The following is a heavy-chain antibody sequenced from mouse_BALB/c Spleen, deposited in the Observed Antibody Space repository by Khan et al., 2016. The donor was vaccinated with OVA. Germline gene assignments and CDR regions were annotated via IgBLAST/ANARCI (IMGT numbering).Heavy chain of an antibody. CDR1: GFSLSRYN. J-gene: IGHJ4*01. V-gene: IGHV2-6-4*01. Sequence: QVQLKESGPGLVAPSQSLSITCTVSGFSLSRYNIHWVRQPPGKGLEWLGMIWGGGGTDYNSTLKSRLSIRTDNSKSQVPLKMNSLQTDDTAMYFCAIAYYRYDGYYAMDYWGQGTLVTVSS. CDR2: IWGGGGT. D-gene: IGHD2-14*01. CDR3: AIAYYRYDGYYAMDY.